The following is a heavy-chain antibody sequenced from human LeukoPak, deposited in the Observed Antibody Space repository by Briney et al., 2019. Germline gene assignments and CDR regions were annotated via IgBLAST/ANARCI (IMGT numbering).Heavy chain of an antibody. J-gene: IGHJ2*01. CDR3: ARGRDILTGYYPRRYFDL. CDR2: MNPNSGNT. CDR1: GYTFTSYD. V-gene: IGHV1-8*01. D-gene: IGHD3-9*01. Sequence: ASVKVSCKASGYTFTSYDINWVRQATGQGLEWMGWMNPNSGNTGYAQKFQGRVTMTRNTSISTAYMELSSLRSEDTAVYYCARGRDILTGYYPRRYFDLWGRGTLVTVSS.